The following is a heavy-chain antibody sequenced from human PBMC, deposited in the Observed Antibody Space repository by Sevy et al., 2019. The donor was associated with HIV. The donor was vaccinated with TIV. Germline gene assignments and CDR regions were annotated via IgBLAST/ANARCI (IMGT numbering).Heavy chain of an antibody. CDR3: TSLMGRGYFDDMDV. Sequence: GGSLRLSCAASGFTFSSYEMNWVRQAPGKGLEWVSYISSSGSTIYYADSVKGRFTISRDNAKNSLYLQMNSLRAEDTAVYYATSLMGRGYFDDMDVWGKGTTVTVSS. CDR1: GFTFSSYE. CDR2: ISSSGSTI. D-gene: IGHD1-26*01. V-gene: IGHV3-48*03. J-gene: IGHJ6*04.